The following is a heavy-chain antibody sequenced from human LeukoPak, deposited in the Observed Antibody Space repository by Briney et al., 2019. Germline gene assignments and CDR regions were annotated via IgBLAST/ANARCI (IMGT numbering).Heavy chain of an antibody. CDR3: ARAPCYYDNSGYFRFDY. CDR2: IYSSGST. Sequence: PSETLSLTCTVSGGSVSSRTYYWSWIRQPPGKGLEWIGYIYSSGSTNYNPSLKSRVTISVDTSKNQFSLKLTSVTAADTAVYYCARAPCYYDNSGYFRFDYWGQGTLVTVSS. CDR1: GGSVSSRTYY. J-gene: IGHJ4*02. D-gene: IGHD3-22*01. V-gene: IGHV4-61*01.